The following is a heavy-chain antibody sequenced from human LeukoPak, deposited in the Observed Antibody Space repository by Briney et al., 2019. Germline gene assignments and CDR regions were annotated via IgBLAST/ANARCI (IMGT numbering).Heavy chain of an antibody. D-gene: IGHD6-13*01. CDR1: GGSISSNNYY. CDR3: ARHGSSWYVDY. Sequence: SETLSLTCTVSGGSISSNNYYWGWIRQPPRKGLEWVGSIYYSGRTYYSPSLKSRVTISVDTSKNQFSLKLTSVTAADTAVYFCARHGSSWYVDYWGQGTLVTVSS. V-gene: IGHV4-39*01. CDR2: IYYSGRT. J-gene: IGHJ4*02.